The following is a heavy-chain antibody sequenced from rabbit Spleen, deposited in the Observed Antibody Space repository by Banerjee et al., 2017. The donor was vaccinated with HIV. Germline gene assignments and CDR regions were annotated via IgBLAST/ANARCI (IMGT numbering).Heavy chain of an antibody. CDR2: INTITGTA. J-gene: IGHJ4*01. V-gene: IGHV1S45*01. D-gene: IGHD1-1*01. CDR3: ARDLPDIIGWNFDF. CDR1: GFSFSDRDV. Sequence: QEQLVESGGGLVQPEGSLTLTCTASGFSFSDRDVMCWVRQAPGKGLEWIACINTITGTAVYATWAKGRFTISKTSSTTVALQMTSLTAADTAIYFCARDLPDIIGWNFDFWGQGTLVTVS.